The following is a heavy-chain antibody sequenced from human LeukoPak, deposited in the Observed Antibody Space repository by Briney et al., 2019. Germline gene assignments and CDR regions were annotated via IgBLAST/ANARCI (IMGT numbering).Heavy chain of an antibody. CDR1: GGSISSYY. J-gene: IGHJ4*02. Sequence: SETLSLTCAVSGGSISSYYWSWIRQPPGKGLEWIGYIYYSGSTNYNPSLKSRVTILVDTSKNQFSLKLLSVTAADTAVYYCARGMQQLYHFDSWGRGTLVTVSS. D-gene: IGHD6-13*01. CDR3: ARGMQQLYHFDS. V-gene: IGHV4-59*01. CDR2: IYYSGST.